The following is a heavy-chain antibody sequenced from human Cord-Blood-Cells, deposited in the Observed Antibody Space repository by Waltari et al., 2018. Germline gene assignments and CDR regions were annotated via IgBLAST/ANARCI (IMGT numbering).Heavy chain of an antibody. D-gene: IGHD7-27*01. CDR3: ARDSPLTGDWYFDL. J-gene: IGHJ2*01. CDR1: GFTFSSYG. V-gene: IGHV3-33*01. Sequence: QVQLVESGGGVVQPGRSLRLSCAASGFTFSSYGRHWVRQAPGKGLEWVAVIWYDGSNKYYADTVKGRFTISRDNSKNTLYLQMNSLIAEDTAVYYCARDSPLTGDWYFDLWGRGTLVTVSS. CDR2: IWYDGSNK.